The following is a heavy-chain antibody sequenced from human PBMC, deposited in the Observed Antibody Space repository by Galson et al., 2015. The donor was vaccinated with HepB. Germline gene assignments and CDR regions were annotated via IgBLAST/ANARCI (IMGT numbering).Heavy chain of an antibody. CDR3: ARTSYGSGAKYFFDH. V-gene: IGHV4-59*01. J-gene: IGHJ4*02. Sequence: ETLSLTCIVSGGSISSYHWSWIRQPPGKGLEWIGYIYYSGSTNYNHSLKSRVTMSVDTSKNQFSLKLSSVTAADTAVYYCARTSYGSGAKYFFDHWGQGTLVTVSS. CDR1: GGSISSYH. D-gene: IGHD3-10*01. CDR2: IYYSGST.